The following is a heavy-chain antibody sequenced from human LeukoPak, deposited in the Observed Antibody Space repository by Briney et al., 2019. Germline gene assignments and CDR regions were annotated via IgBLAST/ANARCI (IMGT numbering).Heavy chain of an antibody. V-gene: IGHV3-21*04. Sequence: GGSLRLSCAASGFTFSSYSMNWVRQAPGKGLEWVSSISSSSNYIYYADSVKGRFTISRDNAKNSLYLQMNSLRAEDTAVYYCAREASGSLLSTDYMDVWGKGTTVTVSS. J-gene: IGHJ6*03. CDR3: AREASGSLLSTDYMDV. D-gene: IGHD1-26*01. CDR1: GFTFSSYS. CDR2: ISSSSNYI.